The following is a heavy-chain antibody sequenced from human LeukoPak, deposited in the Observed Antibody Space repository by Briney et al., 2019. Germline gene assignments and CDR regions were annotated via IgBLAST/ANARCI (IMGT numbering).Heavy chain of an antibody. Sequence: GGCERLPHASCGFTVRINYMMGVRQPPGRGLEWVSVMNSGGSTSYADSVKGRFTISRENSKYTLYLQMYSLRAEDSAVYHCARGSAGAFDGWGQGRMVTVSS. CDR1: GFTVRINY. CDR2: MNSGGST. CDR3: ARGSAGAFDG. V-gene: IGHV3-53*01. J-gene: IGHJ3*01.